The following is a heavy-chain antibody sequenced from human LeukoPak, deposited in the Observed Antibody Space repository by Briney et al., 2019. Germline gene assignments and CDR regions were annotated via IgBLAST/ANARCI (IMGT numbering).Heavy chain of an antibody. D-gene: IGHD5-24*01. V-gene: IGHV1-2*02. CDR1: GYTFTGYY. CDR2: INPNSGGT. CDR3: ATARVDGYNLYYFDY. J-gene: IGHJ4*02. Sequence: ASVKVSCKASGYTFTGYYMHWVRQAPGQGLEWMGWINPNSGGTNYAQKFQGRATMTRDTSISTAHMELSRLRSDDTAVYYCATARVDGYNLYYFDYRGQGTLVTVSS.